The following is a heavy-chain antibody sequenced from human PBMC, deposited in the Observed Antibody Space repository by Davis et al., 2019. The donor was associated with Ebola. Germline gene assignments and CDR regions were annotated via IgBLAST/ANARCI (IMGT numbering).Heavy chain of an antibody. Sequence: GESLKISCAASGFTFSDYYMSWIRQAPGKGLEWVAVISYDGSNKYYADSVKGRFTISRDNSKNTLYLQMNSLRAEDTAVYYCAKNIAVAGIHYFDYWGQGTLVTVSS. V-gene: IGHV3-30*18. CDR2: ISYDGSNK. CDR3: AKNIAVAGIHYFDY. J-gene: IGHJ4*02. D-gene: IGHD6-19*01. CDR1: GFTFSDYY.